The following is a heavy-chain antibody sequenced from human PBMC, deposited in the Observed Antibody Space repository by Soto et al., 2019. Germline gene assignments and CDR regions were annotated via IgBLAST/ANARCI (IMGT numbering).Heavy chain of an antibody. CDR1: GGSISSSSYY. CDR3: ALRYGMDYDRDY. J-gene: IGHJ4*02. Sequence: SETLSLTCTVSGGSISSSSYYWGWIRQPPGKGLEWIGSIYYSGSTYYNPSLKSRVTISVDTSKNQFSLKLSSVTAADTAVYYCALRYGMDYDRDYWGQGTLVTVSS. CDR2: IYYSGST. V-gene: IGHV4-39*01. D-gene: IGHD3-22*01.